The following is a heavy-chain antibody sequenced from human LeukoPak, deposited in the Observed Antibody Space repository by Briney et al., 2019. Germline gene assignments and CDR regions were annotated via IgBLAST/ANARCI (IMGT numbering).Heavy chain of an antibody. D-gene: IGHD6-6*01. CDR3: ARLRVPAARGAFDC. Sequence: SETLSLTCTFSSDSISNYFWSWIRQPAGKGLEWIGRISASGSSNYNPSLKSRVTMSLDTSKNQFSLKLTSVTAADTAVYYCARLRVPAARGAFDCWGQGTMVTVAS. CDR2: ISASGSS. V-gene: IGHV4-4*07. CDR1: SDSISNYF. J-gene: IGHJ3*01.